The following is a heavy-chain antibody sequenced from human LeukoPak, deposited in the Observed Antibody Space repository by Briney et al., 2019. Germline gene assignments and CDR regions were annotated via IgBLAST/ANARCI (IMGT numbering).Heavy chain of an antibody. V-gene: IGHV4-39*07. D-gene: IGHD2-15*01. CDR1: GGSISSSSYY. Sequence: PSETLSLTCTVSGGSISSSSYYWGWIRQPPGKGLEWIGEINHSGSTNYNPSLKSRVTISVDTSKNQFSLKLSSVTAADTAVYYCARGSLSYCSGGSCYSGFDPWGQGTLVTVSS. J-gene: IGHJ5*02. CDR3: ARGSLSYCSGGSCYSGFDP. CDR2: INHSGST.